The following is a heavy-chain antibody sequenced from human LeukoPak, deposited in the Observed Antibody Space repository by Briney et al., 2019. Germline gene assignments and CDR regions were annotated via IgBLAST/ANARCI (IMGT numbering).Heavy chain of an antibody. V-gene: IGHV3-30*18. CDR1: GFTFSSYG. D-gene: IGHD2-2*01. CDR3: AKDTQVVPAATPDY. CDR2: ISYDGSNK. Sequence: GRSLRLSCAASGFTFSSYGMHWVRQAPGKGLEWVAVISYDGSNKYYADSVKGRFTISRDNSKNTLYLQMNSLRAEDTAVYYCAKDTQVVPAATPDYWGQGTLVTVSS. J-gene: IGHJ4*02.